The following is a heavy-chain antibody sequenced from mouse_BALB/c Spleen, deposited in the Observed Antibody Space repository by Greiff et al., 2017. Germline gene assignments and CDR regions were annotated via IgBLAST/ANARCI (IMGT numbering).Heavy chain of an antibody. D-gene: IGHD2-1*01. Sequence: EVQLQESGPGLVKPSQSLSLTCTVTGYSITSDYAWNWIRQFPGNKLEWMGYISYSGSTSYNPSLKSRISITRDTSKNQFFLQLNSVTTEDTATYYCARWGNYVGYYAMDYWGQGTSVTVSS. V-gene: IGHV3-2*02. J-gene: IGHJ4*01. CDR1: GYSITSDYA. CDR2: ISYSGST. CDR3: ARWGNYVGYYAMDY.